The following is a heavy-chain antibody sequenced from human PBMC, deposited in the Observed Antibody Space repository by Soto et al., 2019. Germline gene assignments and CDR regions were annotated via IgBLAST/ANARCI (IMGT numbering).Heavy chain of an antibody. CDR1: GYTFTSCY. Sequence: ASVKVSCKASGYTFTSCYMHWVRQAPGQGLEWMGIINPSGGSTSYAQKFQGRVTMTRDTSTSTVYMELSSLRSEDTAVYYCARDRMAVSYGSPYYYYGMDVWGQGTTVTVSS. CDR2: INPSGGST. CDR3: ARDRMAVSYGSPYYYYGMDV. V-gene: IGHV1-46*01. D-gene: IGHD5-18*01. J-gene: IGHJ6*02.